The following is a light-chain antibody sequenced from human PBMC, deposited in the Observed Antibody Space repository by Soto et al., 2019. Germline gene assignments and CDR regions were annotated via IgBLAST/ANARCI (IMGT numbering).Light chain of an antibody. CDR2: EVT. J-gene: IGLJ3*02. CDR1: TSDVGSHNF. CDR3: SSFTISSTWV. Sequence: QSALTQPASVSGSPGQSITISCTGTTSDVGSHNFVSWYQQLPGKAPKLLIYEVTNRPSGTSNRFSGSKSGNTASLTISGLQAEDEADYYCSSFTISSTWVFGGGTKVTVL. V-gene: IGLV2-14*01.